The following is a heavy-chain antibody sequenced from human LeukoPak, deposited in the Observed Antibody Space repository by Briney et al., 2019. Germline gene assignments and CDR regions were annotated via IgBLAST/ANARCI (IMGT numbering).Heavy chain of an antibody. CDR1: GGSISSSSYY. J-gene: IGHJ4*02. Sequence: SETLSLTCTVSGGSISSSSYYWAWIRQPPGKGLEWIGSIYYSGITSYNPSLNSRVTISVDTSKNQFSLKLSSVTAADTAVYYCARTPYSSSTHYFDYWGQGTLVTVSS. D-gene: IGHD6-13*01. CDR2: IYYSGIT. V-gene: IGHV4-39*01. CDR3: ARTPYSSSTHYFDY.